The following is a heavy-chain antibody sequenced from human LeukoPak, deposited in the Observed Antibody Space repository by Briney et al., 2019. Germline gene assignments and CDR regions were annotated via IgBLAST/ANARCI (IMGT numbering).Heavy chain of an antibody. CDR1: GYTFTSYG. CDR3: ARGSDFWSGFYYGRFDP. CDR2: ISAYNGNT. D-gene: IGHD3-3*01. V-gene: IGHV1-18*01. Sequence: ASVKVSCKASGYTFTSYGIRWVRPAPGQGLEWMGWISAYNGNTSYAQKLQGRVTMTTDTSTSTAYMELRSLRSDDTAVYYCARGSDFWSGFYYGRFDPWGQGTLVTVSS. J-gene: IGHJ5*02.